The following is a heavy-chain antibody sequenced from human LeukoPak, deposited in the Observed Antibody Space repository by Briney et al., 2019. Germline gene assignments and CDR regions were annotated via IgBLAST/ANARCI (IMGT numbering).Heavy chain of an antibody. CDR3: ARDWHSSGWGNWFDP. D-gene: IGHD6-19*01. CDR2: INPNSGGT. J-gene: IGHJ5*02. V-gene: IGHV1-2*02. Sequence: ASVKVSCKASGYTFTGYYMHWVRQAPGQGLEWMGWINPNSGGTNYAQKFQGRVTMTRDTSISAAYMELSRLRSDDTAVYYCARDWHSSGWGNWFDPWGQGTLVTVSS. CDR1: GYTFTGYY.